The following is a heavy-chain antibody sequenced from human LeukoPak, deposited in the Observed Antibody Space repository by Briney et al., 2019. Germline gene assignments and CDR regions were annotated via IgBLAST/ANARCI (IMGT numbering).Heavy chain of an antibody. CDR2: IYYSGST. CDR1: GGSFSSGSYY. V-gene: IGHV4-61*01. Sequence: KPSETLSLTCTVSGGSFSSGSYYWSWIRQPPGKALEWFGYIYYSGSTNYNPALKSRVTISVDTSKNQFSLKLTSVTAADTAVYYCARGVPEYYDFWSGYFYYSDYWGQGTLVTVSS. J-gene: IGHJ4*02. CDR3: ARGVPEYYDFWSGYFYYSDY. D-gene: IGHD3-3*01.